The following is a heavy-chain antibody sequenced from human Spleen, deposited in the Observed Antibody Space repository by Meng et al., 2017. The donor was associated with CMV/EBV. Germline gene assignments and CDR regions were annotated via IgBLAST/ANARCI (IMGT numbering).Heavy chain of an antibody. Sequence: GESLKISCEGSGYSFTSYWIGWVRQMPGKGLEWMGIIYPGDSDTRYSPSFQGQVTISVDKSISTAYLQWSSLKASDTAMYYCATYSNFIGYSHSGMDVWGQGTTVTVSS. D-gene: IGHD4-11*01. CDR1: GYSFTSYW. J-gene: IGHJ6*02. CDR2: IYPGDSDT. CDR3: ATYSNFIGYSHSGMDV. V-gene: IGHV5-51*01.